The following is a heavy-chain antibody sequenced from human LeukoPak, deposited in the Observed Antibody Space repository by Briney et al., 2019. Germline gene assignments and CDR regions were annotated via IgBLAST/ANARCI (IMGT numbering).Heavy chain of an antibody. V-gene: IGHV4-39*07. J-gene: IGHJ4*02. D-gene: IGHD3-22*01. CDR2: INHSGST. CDR3: ASEDYYDSSGYFRQFDY. CDR1: GGSTSSSNYY. Sequence: SETLSLTCTVSGGSTSSSNYYWSWIRQPPGKGLEWIGEINHSGSTNYNPSLKSRVTISVDTSKNQFSLKLSSVTAADTAVYYCASEDYYDSSGYFRQFDYWGQGTLVTVSS.